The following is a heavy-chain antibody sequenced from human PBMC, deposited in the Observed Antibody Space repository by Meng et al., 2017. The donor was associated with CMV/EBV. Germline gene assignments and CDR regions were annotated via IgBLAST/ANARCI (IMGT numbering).Heavy chain of an antibody. J-gene: IGHJ4*02. CDR2: IYSGGST. CDR1: GFTVSSNY. Sequence: GGSGGGLVLPGGSLELSCAASGFTVSSNYMSWVRQAPGKGLEWVSVIYSGGSTCYADSVKGRFTISRDNSKNTLYLQMNSLRAEDTAVYYCASMVYAIGDYWGQGTLVTVFS. CDR3: ASMVYAIGDY. D-gene: IGHD2-8*01. V-gene: IGHV3-66*01.